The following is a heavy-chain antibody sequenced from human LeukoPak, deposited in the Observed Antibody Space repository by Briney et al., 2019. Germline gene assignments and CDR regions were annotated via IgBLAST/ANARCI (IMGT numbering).Heavy chain of an antibody. Sequence: SETLSLTCNVSGGSISGYYWSWIRQPAGKGLEWIGRIYTSGSTKYNPSLKSRVTMYVDTSKSQFSLKLTSVTAADTAGYYCARRTDSGYSSSSSAFDVWGQGTMVTISS. CDR2: IYTSGST. CDR1: GGSISGYY. J-gene: IGHJ3*01. D-gene: IGHD6-6*01. V-gene: IGHV4-4*07. CDR3: ARRTDSGYSSSSSAFDV.